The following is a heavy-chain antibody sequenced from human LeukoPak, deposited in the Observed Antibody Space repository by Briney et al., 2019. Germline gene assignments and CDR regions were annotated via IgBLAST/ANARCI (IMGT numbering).Heavy chain of an antibody. J-gene: IGHJ4*02. D-gene: IGHD2-2*01. CDR3: VRGYCSSTSCLSRFADY. CDR1: GFTLSSYW. Sequence: GGSLRLSCAASGFTLSSYWMHWVRQAPGKGLVWVSRINSDGSSTSYAESVKGRLTISRDNAKNTLYLQMNSLRAEDTAVYYCVRGYCSSTSCLSRFADYWGQGTLVTVSS. V-gene: IGHV3-74*01. CDR2: INSDGSST.